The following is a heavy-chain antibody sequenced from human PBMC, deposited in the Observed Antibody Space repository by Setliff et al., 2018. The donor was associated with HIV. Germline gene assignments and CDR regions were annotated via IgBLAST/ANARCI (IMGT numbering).Heavy chain of an antibody. CDR3: ARELFGSGWYADS. D-gene: IGHD6-19*01. V-gene: IGHV4-4*07. Sequence: PSETLSLTCSVSGGSTSSDTWSWIRQPAGQGLEWIGRIYRSGSTNYNTPLESRVTMSVGTSKNQFSLKLSSVTAADTAVYYCARELFGSGWYADSWGQGTLVTVSS. CDR2: IYRSGST. J-gene: IGHJ4*02. CDR1: GGSTSSDT.